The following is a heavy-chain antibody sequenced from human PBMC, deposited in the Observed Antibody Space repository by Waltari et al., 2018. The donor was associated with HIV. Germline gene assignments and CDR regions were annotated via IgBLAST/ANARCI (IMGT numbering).Heavy chain of an antibody. CDR2: AIPMFGTA. D-gene: IGHD3-10*01. V-gene: IGHV1-69*08. CDR3: ASARETMGVDFDS. CDR1: GGAFVSNT. J-gene: IGHJ5*01. Sequence: QVQLVQSGAEVTKPGSSVKVSCTASGGAFVSNTFNWVRQAPGQGLEWMGRAIPMFGTANYARKFQGRVTITADKSTTTAYMELNGLRIDDTAVYYCASARETMGVDFDSWGQGTLVTVS.